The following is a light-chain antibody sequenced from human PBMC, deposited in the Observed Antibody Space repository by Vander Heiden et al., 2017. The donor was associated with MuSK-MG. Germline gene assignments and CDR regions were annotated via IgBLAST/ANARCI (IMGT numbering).Light chain of an antibody. J-gene: IGLJ3*02. Sequence: QTVVTQAPSFSVAPGGEVTLTCGLTSDSVSVGHHPSWYQQTPGQPPRTLIHTTDTRSLGVPDRFSGSISGDKAALTITAAQADDESDYYCLRYMGSGTWVFGGGTKVNVL. CDR3: LRYMGSGTWV. CDR2: TTD. V-gene: IGLV8-61*01. CDR1: SDSVSVGHH.